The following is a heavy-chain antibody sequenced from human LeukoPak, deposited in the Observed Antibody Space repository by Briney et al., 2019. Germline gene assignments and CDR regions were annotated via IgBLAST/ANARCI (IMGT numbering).Heavy chain of an antibody. CDR2: ISSSGSTI. V-gene: IGHV3-11*04. J-gene: IGHJ4*02. Sequence: GGSLRLSCAASGFTFSDYYMSWIRQAPGKGLEWVSYISSSGSTIYYADSVKGRFTISRDNAKNSLYLQMNSLRAEDTAVYYCAKDASTVVTRGYFDYWGQGTLVTVSS. D-gene: IGHD4-23*01. CDR3: AKDASTVVTRGYFDY. CDR1: GFTFSDYY.